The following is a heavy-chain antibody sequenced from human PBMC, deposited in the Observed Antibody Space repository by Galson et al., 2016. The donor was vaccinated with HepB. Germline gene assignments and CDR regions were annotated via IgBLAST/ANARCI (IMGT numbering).Heavy chain of an antibody. CDR1: GGSISSYY. Sequence: LSLTCTVSGGSISSYYWNWIRQPPGKGLEWIGYIYYSGSTYYNPSLKSRVTMSVDTSKNQFSLKLNSVTAADTAVYYCARGHLVVPFSFYFDYWGQGSLVTVSS. J-gene: IGHJ4*02. CDR2: IYYSGST. V-gene: IGHV4-59*04. D-gene: IGHD2-15*01. CDR3: ARGHLVVPFSFYFDY.